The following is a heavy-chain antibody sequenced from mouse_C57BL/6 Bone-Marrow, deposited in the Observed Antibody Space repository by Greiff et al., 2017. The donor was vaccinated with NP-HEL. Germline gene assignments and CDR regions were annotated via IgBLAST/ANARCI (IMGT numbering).Heavy chain of an antibody. V-gene: IGHV1-80*01. Sequence: QVQLKESGAELVKPGASVKISCKASGYAFSSYWMNWVKQRPGKGLEWIGQIYPGDGDTNYNGKFKGKATLTADKSSSTAYMQLSSLTSEDSAVYFCERSRQLRPDYWGQGTTLTVSS. CDR3: ERSRQLRPDY. CDR2: IYPGDGDT. J-gene: IGHJ2*01. CDR1: GYAFSSYW. D-gene: IGHD3-2*02.